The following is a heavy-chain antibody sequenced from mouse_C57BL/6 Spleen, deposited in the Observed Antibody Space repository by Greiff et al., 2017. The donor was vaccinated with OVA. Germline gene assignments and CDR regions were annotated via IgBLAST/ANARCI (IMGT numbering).Heavy chain of an antibody. D-gene: IGHD2-1*01. Sequence: VKLVESAGGLVQPGSSMKLSCTASGFTFSDYYMAWVRQVPEKGLEWVANINYDGSSTYYLDSLKSRFIISRDNAKNILYLQMSSLKSEDTATYYCAREGKKDWYFDVWGTGTTVTVSS. CDR1: GFTFSDYY. CDR2: INYDGSST. CDR3: AREGKKDWYFDV. V-gene: IGHV5-16*01. J-gene: IGHJ1*03.